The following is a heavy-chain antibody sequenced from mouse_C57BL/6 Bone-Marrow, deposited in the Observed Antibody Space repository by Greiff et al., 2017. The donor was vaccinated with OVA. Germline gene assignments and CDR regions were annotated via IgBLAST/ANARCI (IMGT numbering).Heavy chain of an antibody. CDR1: GFTFTDYY. J-gene: IGHJ1*03. V-gene: IGHV7-3*01. CDR2: IRNKANGYTT. Sequence: EVQRVESGGGLVQPGGSLSLSCAASGFTFTDYYMSWVRQPPGKALEWLGFIRNKANGYTTEYSASVKGRFTISRDNSQSILYLQMNALRAEDSATYYCARSCYSNPGWYFDVWGTGTTVTVSS. CDR3: ARSCYSNPGWYFDV. D-gene: IGHD2-5*01.